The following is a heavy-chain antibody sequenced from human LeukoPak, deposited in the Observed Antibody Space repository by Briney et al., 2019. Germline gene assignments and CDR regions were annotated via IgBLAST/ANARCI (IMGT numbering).Heavy chain of an antibody. Sequence: GGSVRLSCAASGFTFSTYAMSWVRQAPGKGLDWVSTISDGGSDTHYADSVKGRFTISRDDSKNTLYLQMNSLRAEDTAVYYCAKALYGGYGRFDYWGQAPLATVSS. CDR2: ISDGGSDT. D-gene: IGHD4-17*01. V-gene: IGHV3-23*01. J-gene: IGHJ4*02. CDR3: AKALYGGYGRFDY. CDR1: GFTFSTYA.